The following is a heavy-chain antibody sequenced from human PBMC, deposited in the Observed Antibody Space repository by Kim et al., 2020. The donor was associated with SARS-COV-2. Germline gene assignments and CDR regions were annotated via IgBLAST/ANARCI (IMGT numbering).Heavy chain of an antibody. CDR1: GFTLSGST. CDR3: TRVNPIAGGWYDAFD. D-gene: IGHD6-19*01. V-gene: IGHV3-73*01. Sequence: GGSLRLSCAASGFTLSGSTVHWVRQASGKGLEWVGRIRSKANSYATAYAASVKIRFTISRDDTKNTAYLQMNSLKTEDTAVYYCTRVNPIAGGWYDAFD. J-gene: IGHJ3*02. CDR2: IRSKANSYAT.